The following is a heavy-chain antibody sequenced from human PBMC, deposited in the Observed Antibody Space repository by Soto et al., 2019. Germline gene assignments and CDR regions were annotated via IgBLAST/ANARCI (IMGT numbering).Heavy chain of an antibody. CDR3: ASPHCSGGSCYSRGMDV. CDR1: GGAFSSYA. V-gene: IGHV1-69*13. J-gene: IGHJ6*02. CDR2: IIPIFGTA. D-gene: IGHD2-15*01. Sequence: SVKRACKASGGAFSSYAISWGRQAPGQGLEWMGGIIPIFGTANYAQKFQGRVTITADESTSTAYMELSSLRSEDTAVYYCASPHCSGGSCYSRGMDVWGQGTTVTVSS.